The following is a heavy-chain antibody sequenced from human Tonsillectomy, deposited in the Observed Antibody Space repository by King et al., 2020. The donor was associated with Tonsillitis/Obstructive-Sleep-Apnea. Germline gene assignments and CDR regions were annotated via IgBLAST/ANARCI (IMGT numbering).Heavy chain of an antibody. V-gene: IGHV4-4*02. Sequence: QVQLQESGPGLVKPSGTLSLTCAVSGGSISSSNWWRWVRQPPGKGLEWIGEIYHSGSTNYNPSLKSRVTISVDKSKNQFSLKLSSVTAADTAVYYCARAEVQARYYYYYGMDVWGQGTTVTVSS. D-gene: IGHD1-1*01. CDR1: GGSISSSNW. CDR3: ARAEVQARYYYYYGMDV. J-gene: IGHJ6*02. CDR2: IYHSGST.